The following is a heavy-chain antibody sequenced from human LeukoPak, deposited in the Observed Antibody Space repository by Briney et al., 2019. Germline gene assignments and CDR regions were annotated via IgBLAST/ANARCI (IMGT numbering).Heavy chain of an antibody. CDR1: GCTSTSYG. J-gene: IGHJ4*02. CDR3: ARVGYSYGQDFDY. V-gene: IGHV1-18*04. CDR2: ISACNGNT. Sequence: ASVQESCKASGCTSTSYGISWVRQAAGRGVEGMGWISACNGNTNCAQKLQGRVAMTTDTSTSTAYMQLRSLRSDDTAVDYCARVGYSYGQDFDYWGQGTLVTVSS. D-gene: IGHD5-18*01.